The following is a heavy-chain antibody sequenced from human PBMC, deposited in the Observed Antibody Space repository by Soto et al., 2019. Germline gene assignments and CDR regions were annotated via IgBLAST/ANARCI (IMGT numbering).Heavy chain of an antibody. Sequence: QVQLVQSGAEVKKPGASVKVSCKASGYTFTSYGISWVRQAPGQGLEWMGWISAYNGNTNYAQKVQGRVTMTTDTSASTAYMELRSLRSDGTAVYYCSSSLLVGYGLEGESDGGQGALVTVSS. CDR1: GYTFTSYG. V-gene: IGHV1-18*01. CDR3: SSSLLVGYGLEGESD. J-gene: IGHJ4*02. D-gene: IGHD5-18*01. CDR2: ISAYNGNT.